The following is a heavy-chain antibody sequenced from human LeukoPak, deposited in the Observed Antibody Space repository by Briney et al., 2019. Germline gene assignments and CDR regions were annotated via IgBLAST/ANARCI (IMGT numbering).Heavy chain of an antibody. V-gene: IGHV4-39*07. CDR2: IYYSGNT. J-gene: IGHJ3*02. Sequence: SETLSLTCSVSGDSISTSNSYWGWIRQPPGKGLEWIGSIYYSGNTYYNASLKSRVTISVDTSKNQFSLKLNSVTPADTAVYYCATLTGGDDAFDIWGQGTMVTVSS. CDR3: ATLTGGDDAFDI. D-gene: IGHD4-23*01. CDR1: GDSISTSNSY.